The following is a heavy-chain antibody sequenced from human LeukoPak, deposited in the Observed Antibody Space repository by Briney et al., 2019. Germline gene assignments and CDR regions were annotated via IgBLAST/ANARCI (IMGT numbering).Heavy chain of an antibody. CDR1: GYTFTSYG. V-gene: IGHV1-18*01. Sequence: GASVKVSCKASGYTFTSYGISWVRQAPGQGLEWMGWISAYNGNTNYAQKLQGRVTMTTDTSTSTAYMELRSLRSDDTAVYYCARVRPGKIAAAGFDYWGQGTLVTVSS. D-gene: IGHD6-13*01. CDR3: ARVRPGKIAAAGFDY. CDR2: ISAYNGNT. J-gene: IGHJ4*02.